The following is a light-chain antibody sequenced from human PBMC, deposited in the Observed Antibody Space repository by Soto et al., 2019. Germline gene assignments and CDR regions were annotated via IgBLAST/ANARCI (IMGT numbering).Light chain of an antibody. CDR2: DAS. Sequence: EIVLTQSPATLSLFPGERATLSCRASQSVSSYLAWYQHNPGQAPRLLIYDASNRATGIPARFSGSGSGTDFTLTISNLEPEDFAVYYCQQRVSWPLAFGGGTKVEI. J-gene: IGKJ4*01. CDR1: QSVSSY. CDR3: QQRVSWPLA. V-gene: IGKV3-11*01.